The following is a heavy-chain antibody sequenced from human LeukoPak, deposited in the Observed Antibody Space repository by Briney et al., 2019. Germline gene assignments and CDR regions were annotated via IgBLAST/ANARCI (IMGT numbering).Heavy chain of an antibody. CDR3: ARGNSNCSSTSCYEGLYYYYYYMDV. J-gene: IGHJ6*03. V-gene: IGHV4-34*01. Sequence: PSETLSLTCAVYGGSFSGYYWSWIRQPPGKGLESIGEINHSGSTNYNPSLKSRVTISVDTSKNQFSLKLSSVTAADTAVYYCARGNSNCSSTSCYEGLYYYYYYMDVWGKGTTVTVSS. D-gene: IGHD2-2*01. CDR2: INHSGST. CDR1: GGSFSGYY.